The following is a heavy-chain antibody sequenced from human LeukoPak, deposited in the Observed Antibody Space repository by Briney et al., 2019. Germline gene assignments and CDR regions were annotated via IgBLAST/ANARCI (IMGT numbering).Heavy chain of an antibody. J-gene: IGHJ4*02. Sequence: GSSVKVSCKASGATVSYYAISWVRQAPGQGLEWVGGIIPIFGTTNYAQKFQGRVTITADESTSTGYMELSSLRSEDTAVYFCAREYCTNGVCSTGPEYWGQGTLVTVSS. CDR3: AREYCTNGVCSTGPEY. D-gene: IGHD2-8*01. CDR1: GATVSYYA. CDR2: IIPIFGTT. V-gene: IGHV1-69*01.